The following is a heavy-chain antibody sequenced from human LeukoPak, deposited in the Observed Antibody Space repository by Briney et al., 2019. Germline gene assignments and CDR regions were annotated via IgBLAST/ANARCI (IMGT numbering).Heavy chain of an antibody. D-gene: IGHD6-19*01. V-gene: IGHV3-23*01. CDR2: IFGRGGSA. CDR1: GFTFGSYA. Sequence: GGSLRLSCEASGFTFGSYAMYWVRQAPGKGLEWVAGIFGRGGSAHYADSAKGRFTISRDNSKNTVYLQINSLRAEDTAVYYCGKTTTGYSSGQKPAWPVDYWGQGTLVTVSS. CDR3: GKTTTGYSSGQKPAWPVDY. J-gene: IGHJ4*02.